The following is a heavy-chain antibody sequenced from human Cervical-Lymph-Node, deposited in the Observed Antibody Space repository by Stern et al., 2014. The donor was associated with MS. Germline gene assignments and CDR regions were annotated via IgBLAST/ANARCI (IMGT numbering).Heavy chain of an antibody. CDR2: INPNTGVT. J-gene: IGHJ4*02. D-gene: IGHD2-15*01. CDR1: GYTFTGFF. CDR3: ARGYPFFDN. Sequence: QVQLMQSGAEVKKPGASVKVSCTASGYTFTGFFLHWVRQAPGQGLEWVGWINPNTGVTKSAQKFQGLVTLTRDTSINTVYMELNRLKSDDTAVFYCARGYPFFDNWGQGTLVTVSS. V-gene: IGHV1-2*04.